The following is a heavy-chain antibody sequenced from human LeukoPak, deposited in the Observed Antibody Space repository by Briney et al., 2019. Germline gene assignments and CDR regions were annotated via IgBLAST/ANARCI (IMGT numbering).Heavy chain of an antibody. CDR2: INAYNGKT. D-gene: IGHD1-1*01. CDR3: ARDTPQHLKRFDD. V-gene: IGHV1-18*01. J-gene: IGHJ4*02. CDR1: GYTLTRFA. Sequence: ASVKVSCKVSGYTLTRFAFSWVRQAPGHGLEWMGRINAYNGKTEYSEKLQGRLTMTTETSSSTLYLELRSLGSDDTAVYFCARDTPQHLKRFDDWGQGTLVTVSS.